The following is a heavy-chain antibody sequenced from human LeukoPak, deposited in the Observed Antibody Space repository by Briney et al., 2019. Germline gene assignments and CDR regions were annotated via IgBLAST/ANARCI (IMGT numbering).Heavy chain of an antibody. J-gene: IGHJ4*02. CDR1: GYTLTKLS. V-gene: IGHV1-24*01. Sequence: ASVKVSCKVSGYTLTKLSMHWVRQAPGRGLEWMGGFDPEDGETIYAQKFQGRVTMTEDTSTDTAYMELSSLRSEDTAVYYCATDPRVTMVRGVTNDYWGQGTLVTVSS. CDR2: FDPEDGET. D-gene: IGHD3-10*01. CDR3: ATDPRVTMVRGVTNDY.